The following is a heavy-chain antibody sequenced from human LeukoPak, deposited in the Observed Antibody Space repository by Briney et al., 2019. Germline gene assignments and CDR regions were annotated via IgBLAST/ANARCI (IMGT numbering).Heavy chain of an antibody. J-gene: IGHJ6*02. D-gene: IGHD2-21*02. CDR3: ARAVRNHIVVVTAIRPHYGMDV. Sequence: PSETLSLTCAVYGGSFSGYYWRWIRQPPGKGLEWIGEINHSGSTNYNPSLKSRVTISVDTSKNQFSLKLSSVTAADTAAYYCARAVRNHIVVVTAIRPHYGMDVWGQGTTVTVSS. V-gene: IGHV4-34*01. CDR1: GGSFSGYY. CDR2: INHSGST.